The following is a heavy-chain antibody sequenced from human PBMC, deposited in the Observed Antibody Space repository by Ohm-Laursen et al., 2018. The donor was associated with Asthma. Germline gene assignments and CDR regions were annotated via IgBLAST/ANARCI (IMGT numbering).Heavy chain of an antibody. D-gene: IGHD6-6*01. V-gene: IGHV3-53*01. CDR1: GFTVSSNY. CDR2: IYSGGST. Sequence: SLRLSCSASGFTVSSNYMSWVRQAPGKGLEWVSVIYSGGSTYYADSVKGRFTISRDNSKKTVDLQMNSLRAEDTAIYYCARERGSSLDYWGQGTLATVSS. J-gene: IGHJ4*02. CDR3: ARERGSSLDY.